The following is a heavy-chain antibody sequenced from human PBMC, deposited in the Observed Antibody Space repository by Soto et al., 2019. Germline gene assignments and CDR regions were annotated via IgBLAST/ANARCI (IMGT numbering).Heavy chain of an antibody. D-gene: IGHD2-2*01. CDR2: ISWNSGSI. V-gene: IGHV3-9*01. CDR3: AKVAPKSIVVVPAATPRWFDP. Sequence: GGSLRLSCAASGFTFDDYAMHWVRQAPGKGLEWVSGISWNSGSIGYADSVKGRFTISRDNSKNTLYLQMNSLRAEDTAVYYCAKVAPKSIVVVPAATPRWFDPWGQGTLVTVSS. J-gene: IGHJ5*02. CDR1: GFTFDDYA.